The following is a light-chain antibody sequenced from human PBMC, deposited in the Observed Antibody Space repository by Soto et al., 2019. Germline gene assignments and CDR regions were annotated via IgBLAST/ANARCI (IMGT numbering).Light chain of an antibody. Sequence: EIVMTQSPLSLSVTPGEPASISCRSNQSLLKSGGYNYLDWYLQKPGQSPQVVIYMGAGRAPGVHDRFSGRGSGTSFTLEISRVEAEDVGIYYCMQSLQTLYTFGQGTKLEIK. V-gene: IGKV2-28*01. J-gene: IGKJ2*01. CDR3: MQSLQTLYT. CDR2: MGA. CDR1: QSLLKSGGYNY.